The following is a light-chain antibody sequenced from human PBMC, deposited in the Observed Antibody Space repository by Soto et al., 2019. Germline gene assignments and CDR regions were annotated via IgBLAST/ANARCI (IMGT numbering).Light chain of an antibody. V-gene: IGLV2-11*01. CDR2: EVS. J-gene: IGLJ1*01. CDR3: CSYADNYSYV. Sequence: QSVLTQPASVSGSPGQSITISCTGSSSDVDGYNCVSWYRQHPGKAPKLMIYEVSNRPSGVPDRFSGSKSGNTASLTISGLQAEDEADYYCCSYADNYSYVFGTGTKVTVL. CDR1: SSDVDGYNC.